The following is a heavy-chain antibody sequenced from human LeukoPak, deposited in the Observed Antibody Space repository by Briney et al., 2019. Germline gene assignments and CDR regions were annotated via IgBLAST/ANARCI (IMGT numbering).Heavy chain of an antibody. V-gene: IGHV3-74*01. CDR2: INSDGSST. CDR1: GFTFSSYW. J-gene: IGHJ3*02. D-gene: IGHD6-19*01. Sequence: GGSLRLSCAASGFTFSSYWMHWVRHAPGKGLVWVSRINSDGSSTTYADSVKGRFTISRDNAKNTLYLQMNSLRAEDTAVYYCARRGAASGAFDIWGQGTMVTVSS. CDR3: ARRGAASGAFDI.